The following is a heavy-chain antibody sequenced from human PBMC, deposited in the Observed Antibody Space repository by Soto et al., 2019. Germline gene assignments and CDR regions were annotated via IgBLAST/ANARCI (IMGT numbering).Heavy chain of an antibody. Sequence: EVQLVETGGGLIQPGGSLRLSCAASGFTVSSNYMSWVRQAPGKGLEWVSVIYSGGSTYYADSVKGRFTISIDNSKNTLYLQMNSLRAEDTAVYYCAREYYYGSGRAGMDVWGQGTTVTVSS. CDR2: IYSGGST. CDR3: AREYYYGSGRAGMDV. D-gene: IGHD3-10*01. J-gene: IGHJ6*02. CDR1: GFTVSSNY. V-gene: IGHV3-53*02.